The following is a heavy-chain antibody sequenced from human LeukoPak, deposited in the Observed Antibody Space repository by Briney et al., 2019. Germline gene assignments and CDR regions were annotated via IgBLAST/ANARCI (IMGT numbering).Heavy chain of an antibody. V-gene: IGHV4-59*07. CDR1: CGSISSYY. J-gene: IGHJ6*02. D-gene: IGHD1-1*01. CDR3: ETNKGTSPPRPYYYYYYGMDV. CDR2: IYYRGST. Sequence: SDTLSLTCTVACGSISSYYWRCIRQPPGGGLEWIGYIYYRGSTNDNRSRKSQVTIAVDTSKNQFALKLSSVTAADTAVYYCETNKGTSPPRPYYYYYYGMDVWGQGTTVTVYS.